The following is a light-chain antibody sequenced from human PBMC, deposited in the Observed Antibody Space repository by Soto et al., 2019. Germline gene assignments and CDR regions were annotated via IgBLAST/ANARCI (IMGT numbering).Light chain of an antibody. CDR3: CSYAGSSTFV. J-gene: IGLJ1*01. CDR2: EGS. CDR1: SSDVGSYNL. V-gene: IGLV2-23*01. Sequence: QSALTQPASVSGSPGQSITISCTGTSSDVGSYNLVSWYQQHPGKAPKLMIYEGSKRPSGVSNRFSGSKSGNTASLTISGPPGEDEAEYYCCSYAGSSTFVFGTGTKLTVL.